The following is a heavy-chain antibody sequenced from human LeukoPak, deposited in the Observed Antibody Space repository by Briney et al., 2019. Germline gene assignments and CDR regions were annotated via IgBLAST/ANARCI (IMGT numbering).Heavy chain of an antibody. V-gene: IGHV3-30-3*01. CDR2: ITYDGSNK. Sequence: GGSLRLSCAASGFTFSSYAMHWVRQAPGKGLEWVAVITYDGSNKYYADSVKGRFTISRDNSKNTLYLQMNSLRAEDTAVYYCARDLEYSSSPGGYAFDIWGQGTMVTVSS. CDR1: GFTFSSYA. D-gene: IGHD6-6*01. J-gene: IGHJ3*02. CDR3: ARDLEYSSSPGGYAFDI.